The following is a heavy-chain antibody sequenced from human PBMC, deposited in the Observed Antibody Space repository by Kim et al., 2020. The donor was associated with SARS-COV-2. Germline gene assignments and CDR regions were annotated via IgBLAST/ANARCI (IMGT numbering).Heavy chain of an antibody. CDR1: GYTFTSYD. Sequence: ASVKVSCKASGYTFTSYDINWVRQATGQGLEWMGWMNPNSGNTGYAQKFQGRVTMTRNTSISTAYMGLSSLRSEDTAVYYCARLGWGYSSSWFGYYYYMDVWGKGTTVTVSS. J-gene: IGHJ6*03. D-gene: IGHD6-13*01. V-gene: IGHV1-8*01. CDR2: MNPNSGNT. CDR3: ARLGWGYSSSWFGYYYYMDV.